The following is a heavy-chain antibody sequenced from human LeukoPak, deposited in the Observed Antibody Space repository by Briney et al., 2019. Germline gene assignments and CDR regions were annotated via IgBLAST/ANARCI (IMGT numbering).Heavy chain of an antibody. CDR3: ARDRDSSGHWAFDI. D-gene: IGHD3-22*01. V-gene: IGHV1-18*01. J-gene: IGHJ3*02. CDR1: GYTFTSYG. CDR2: ISAYNGNT. Sequence: ASVKVSCKASGYTFTSYGISWVRQAPGQGLEWMGWISAYNGNTNYAQKLQGRVTVTTDTSTSTAYMELRSLRSDDTAVYYCARDRDSSGHWAFDIWGQGTMVTVSS.